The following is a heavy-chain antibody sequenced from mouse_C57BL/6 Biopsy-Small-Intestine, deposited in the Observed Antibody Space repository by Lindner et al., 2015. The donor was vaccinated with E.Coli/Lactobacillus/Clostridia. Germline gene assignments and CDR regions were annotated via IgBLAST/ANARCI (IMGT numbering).Heavy chain of an antibody. CDR2: IIPIFGTA. J-gene: IGHJ4*01. Sequence: SVKVSCKASGDTFSNYAVTWVRQAPGQGLEWMGMIIPIFGTAHYAQKFQGRVTISADKSTSTAYLDLSRLTSEDTAVYYCARDLGWNDRSAYHFWGQGTLVTVSS. CDR1: GDTFSNYA. V-gene: IGHV1-77*01. CDR3: ARDLGWNDRSAYHF. D-gene: IGHD3-1*01.